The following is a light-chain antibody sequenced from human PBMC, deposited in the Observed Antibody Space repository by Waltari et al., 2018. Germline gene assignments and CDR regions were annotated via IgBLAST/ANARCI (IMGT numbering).Light chain of an antibody. J-gene: IGLJ1*01. Sequence: QSALTPPASVSGSPGQSITISCTGTSSDIGASAYVSWYQHHPGKAPTLIIYEVSNRPSGVSNRFSGSKSGNTASLTISGLQPEDECDYYCSSYISSNTLYVFGTGTKVTVL. CDR2: EVS. CDR1: SSDIGASAY. V-gene: IGLV2-14*01. CDR3: SSYISSNTLYV.